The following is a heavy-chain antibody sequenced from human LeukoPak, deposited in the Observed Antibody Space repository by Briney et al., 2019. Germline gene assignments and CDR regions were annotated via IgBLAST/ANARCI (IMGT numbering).Heavy chain of an antibody. J-gene: IGHJ5*02. CDR1: GFTVSSNY. D-gene: IGHD1-26*01. CDR3: ARDLHGSTRWFDP. Sequence: PGGSLRLSCAASGFTVSSNYMSWARQAPGKGLEWVSVIYSGAGRTDYADSVKGRLTISRDNSKNTLYLQMNSLRAEDTAVYYCARDLHGSTRWFDPWGQGTLVTVSS. V-gene: IGHV3-53*01. CDR2: IYSGAGRT.